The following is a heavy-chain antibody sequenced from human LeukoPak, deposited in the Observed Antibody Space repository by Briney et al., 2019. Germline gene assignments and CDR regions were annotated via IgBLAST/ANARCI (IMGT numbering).Heavy chain of an antibody. Sequence: GGSLRLSCEAIGFRLIKYAMHWVRQAPGRGLEWVAVISFDGKKEFYADSVKGRFTISRDNSKNALFLQMNSLQTDDTAIYYCARASMATINYYYFYMDAWGKGTTVTVSS. J-gene: IGHJ6*03. CDR2: ISFDGKKE. V-gene: IGHV3-30*04. D-gene: IGHD5-24*01. CDR3: ARASMATINYYYFYMDA. CDR1: GFRLIKYA.